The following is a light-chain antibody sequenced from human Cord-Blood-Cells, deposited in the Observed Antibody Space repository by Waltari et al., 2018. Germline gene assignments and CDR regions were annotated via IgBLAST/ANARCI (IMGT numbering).Light chain of an antibody. J-gene: IGLJ3*02. CDR1: SSDVGGYNY. V-gene: IGLV2-14*03. Sequence: QSALTQPASVSGSPGQSITISCTGTSSDVGGYNYVSWYQQHPGKTPKLMIYDVSNRHSRVSNRFSGSRSGSTASLTISGLQAEDEADYYCSSYTSSSTWVFGGGTKLTVL. CDR2: DVS. CDR3: SSYTSSSTWV.